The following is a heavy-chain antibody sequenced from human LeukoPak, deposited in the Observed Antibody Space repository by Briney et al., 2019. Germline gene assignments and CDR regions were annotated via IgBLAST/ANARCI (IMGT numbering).Heavy chain of an antibody. J-gene: IGHJ4*02. Sequence: GGSLRLSCAASGFTFSDYYMSWIRQAPGKGLVWVSRINSDGSSTSYADSVKGRFTISRDNAKNTLYLQMNSLRAEDTAVYYCARDLNYDFWSGSLSFDYWGQGTLVTVFS. V-gene: IGHV3-74*01. D-gene: IGHD3-3*01. CDR3: ARDLNYDFWSGSLSFDY. CDR1: GFTFSDYY. CDR2: INSDGSST.